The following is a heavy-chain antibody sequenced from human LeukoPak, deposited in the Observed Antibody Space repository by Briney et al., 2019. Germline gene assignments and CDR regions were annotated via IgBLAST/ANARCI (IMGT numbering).Heavy chain of an antibody. Sequence: GGSLRLSCAASGFTFSGYPIHWVRQAPGKGLEWVAVISYDGSNKYYADSVKGRFTISRDNAKNSLYLQMSNLRAEDTAVYFCARGGGLDVWGQGATVTVSS. CDR1: GFTFSGYP. CDR3: ARGGGLDV. V-gene: IGHV3-30-3*01. J-gene: IGHJ6*02. D-gene: IGHD3-16*01. CDR2: ISYDGSNK.